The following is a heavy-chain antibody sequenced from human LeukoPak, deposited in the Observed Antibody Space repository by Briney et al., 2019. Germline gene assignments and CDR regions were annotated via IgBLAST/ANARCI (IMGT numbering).Heavy chain of an antibody. Sequence: GGSLRLSCAASGFTFSSYAMSWVRQAPGKGLEWVSAISGSGGSTYYADSVKGRFTISRDNSKNTLYLQMNSLRAEDTAVYYCAKGGPIKWILDILTGYYLPSDYWGQGTLVTVSS. CDR2: ISGSGGST. CDR3: AKGGPIKWILDILTGYYLPSDY. CDR1: GFTFSSYA. V-gene: IGHV3-23*01. J-gene: IGHJ4*02. D-gene: IGHD3-9*01.